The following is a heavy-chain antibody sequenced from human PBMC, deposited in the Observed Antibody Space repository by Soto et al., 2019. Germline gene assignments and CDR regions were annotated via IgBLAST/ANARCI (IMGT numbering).Heavy chain of an antibody. CDR3: ARSTPGNPFDI. CDR1: GFSFTSYT. V-gene: IGHV3-21*01. Sequence: EVQLVESGGGLVKPGGSLRVSCAASGFSFTSYTMNWVRQAPGKGLEWVASISAGGRSIYYADSLKGRSTVSRDNAKSSLYLQMNSLRAVFLVVWYPARSTPGNPFDIWGQGTMVTVSS. J-gene: IGHJ3*02. D-gene: IGHD3-10*01. CDR2: ISAGGRSI.